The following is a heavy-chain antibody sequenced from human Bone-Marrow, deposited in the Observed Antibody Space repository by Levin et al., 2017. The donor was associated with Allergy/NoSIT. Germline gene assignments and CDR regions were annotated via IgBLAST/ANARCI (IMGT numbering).Heavy chain of an antibody. CDR2: IWYDGSQQ. D-gene: IGHD6-25*01. CDR1: GFTFSGYA. Sequence: GESLKISCSASGFTFSGYAMHWVRQAPGKGLEWVAVIWYDGSQQYYADSVKGRFTISRDNSNSAVFLQMNSLRVEDTAMYYCARDPYSSGWQDLPYWGQGALVTVSP. J-gene: IGHJ4*02. V-gene: IGHV3-33*01. CDR3: ARDPYSSGWQDLPY.